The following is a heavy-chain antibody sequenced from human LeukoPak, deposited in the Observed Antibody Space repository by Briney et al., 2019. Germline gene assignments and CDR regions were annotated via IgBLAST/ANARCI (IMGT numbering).Heavy chain of an antibody. CDR1: GFTFSDYY. CDR3: AKVFYGGSWYYFDY. D-gene: IGHD4-23*01. J-gene: IGHJ4*02. Sequence: GGSLRLSCAASGFTFSDYYMSWIRQAPGKGLEWISYISGGGSTIYYADSVKGRFTISRDNAKNSLYLQMNSLRAEDTAVYYCAKVFYGGSWYYFDYWGQGTLVTVSS. CDR2: ISGGGSTI. V-gene: IGHV3-11*01.